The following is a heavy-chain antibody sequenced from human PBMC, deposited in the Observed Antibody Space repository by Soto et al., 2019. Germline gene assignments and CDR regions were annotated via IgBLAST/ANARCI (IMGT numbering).Heavy chain of an antibody. V-gene: IGHV1-2*04. CDR1: GYTFTGYY. CDR3: ARDGRECISTSCYNYYYGMDV. Sequence: GASVKVSCKASGYTFTGYYMHWVRQAPGQGLEWMGWINPNSGGTNYAQKFQGWVTMTRDTSISTAYMELSRLRSDDTAVYYCARDGRECISTSCYNYYYGMDVWGQGTTVTVSS. J-gene: IGHJ6*02. CDR2: INPNSGGT. D-gene: IGHD2-2*02.